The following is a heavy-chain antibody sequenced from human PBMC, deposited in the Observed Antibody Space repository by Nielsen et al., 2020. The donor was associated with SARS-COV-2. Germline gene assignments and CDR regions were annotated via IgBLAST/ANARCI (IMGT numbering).Heavy chain of an antibody. D-gene: IGHD3-10*01. Sequence: GESLKISCAASGFTFSSYAMHWVRQAPGKGLEWVSTFYSGGATYYADSVQGRFTIFRDNSENTVHLKMNNLRADDTAVYYCARDGELYPFGFDYWGQGTLVTAPQ. J-gene: IGHJ4*02. CDR3: ARDGELYPFGFDY. CDR1: GFTFSSYA. CDR2: FYSGGAT. V-gene: IGHV3-53*01.